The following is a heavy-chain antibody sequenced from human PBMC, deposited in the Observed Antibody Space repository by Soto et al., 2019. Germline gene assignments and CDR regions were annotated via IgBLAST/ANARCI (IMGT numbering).Heavy chain of an antibody. CDR3: ARDVENVGWYFDL. Sequence: ASVKVSCKASGYTFTSYDINWVRQATGQGLEWMGWMNPNSGNTGYAQKFQGRVTMTRNTSISTAYMELRSLRSDDTAVYYCARDVENVGWYFDLWGRGTLVTVSS. D-gene: IGHD1-1*01. CDR2: MNPNSGNT. J-gene: IGHJ2*01. V-gene: IGHV1-8*01. CDR1: GYTFTSYD.